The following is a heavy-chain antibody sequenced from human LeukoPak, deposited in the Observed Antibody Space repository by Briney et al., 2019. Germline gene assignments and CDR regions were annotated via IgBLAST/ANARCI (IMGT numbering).Heavy chain of an antibody. CDR3: AKAAYGRFYFDY. CDR2: ISGSGGST. D-gene: IGHD3-16*01. Sequence: GGSLRLSCAASGFTFSSYAMSWVRQAPGKGLEGVSAISGSGGSTYYADSVKGRFTISRDNSKNTLYLQMNSLRAEDMAVYYCAKAAYGRFYFDYWGQGTLVTVSS. J-gene: IGHJ4*02. V-gene: IGHV3-23*01. CDR1: GFTFSSYA.